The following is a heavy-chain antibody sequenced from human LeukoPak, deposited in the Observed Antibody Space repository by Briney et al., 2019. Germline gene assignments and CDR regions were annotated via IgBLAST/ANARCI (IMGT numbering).Heavy chain of an antibody. CDR1: GFTFSSYG. J-gene: IGHJ6*02. D-gene: IGHD7-27*01. Sequence: GRSLRLSCAASGFTFSSYGMHWVRQAPGKGLEWVAVISYDGSNKYYADSVKGRFTISRDNSENTLYLQMNSLRAEDTAVYYCAKGSGYGMDVWGQGTTVTVSS. CDR2: ISYDGSNK. V-gene: IGHV3-30*18. CDR3: AKGSGYGMDV.